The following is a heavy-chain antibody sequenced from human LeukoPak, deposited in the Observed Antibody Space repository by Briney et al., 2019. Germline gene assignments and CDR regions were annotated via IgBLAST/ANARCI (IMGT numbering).Heavy chain of an antibody. CDR3: TRDSGSYYRGASFDY. Sequence: PSETLSLTCTVSGGSISSYYWSWIRQPAGKGLEWIGRIYTSGSTNYNPSLKSRVTISVDTSKNQFSLKLSSVTAADTAVYYCTRDSGSYYRGASFDYWGQGTLVTVSS. J-gene: IGHJ4*02. CDR2: IYTSGST. CDR1: GGSISSYY. V-gene: IGHV4-4*07. D-gene: IGHD1-26*01.